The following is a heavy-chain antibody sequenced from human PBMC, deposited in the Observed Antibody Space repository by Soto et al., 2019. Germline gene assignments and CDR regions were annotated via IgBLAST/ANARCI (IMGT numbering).Heavy chain of an antibody. Sequence: GGSLRPSCAASGFTFSSYAMNWVRQAPGKGLEGVSGXXDXXGXTXXXDXXXGRFTISRDNSKNTLYLQMTSLRAEDTAVYHCAKDQFGSGSYRFDYWGQGTLVTASS. CDR1: GFTFSSYA. D-gene: IGHD3-10*01. CDR3: AKDQFGSGSYRFDY. V-gene: IGHV3-23*01. CDR2: XXDXXGXT. J-gene: IGHJ4*02.